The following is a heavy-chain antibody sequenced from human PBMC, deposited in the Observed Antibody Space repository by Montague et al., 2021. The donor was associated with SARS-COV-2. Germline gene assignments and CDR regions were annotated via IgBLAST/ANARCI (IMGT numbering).Heavy chain of an antibody. CDR2: FYYSGST. Sequence: SETLSLTCTVSGGSISTSSYYSGWLRQPPGKGLEWIGSFYYSGSTYYNSPLKRRVTISVDTSKNQFFLKLCFATAADTAVYYCTRQGPFTMIVGNVFDYWGQGTLVTVSS. J-gene: IGHJ4*02. CDR1: GGSISTSSYY. CDR3: TRQGPFTMIVGNVFDY. V-gene: IGHV4-39*01. D-gene: IGHD3-22*01.